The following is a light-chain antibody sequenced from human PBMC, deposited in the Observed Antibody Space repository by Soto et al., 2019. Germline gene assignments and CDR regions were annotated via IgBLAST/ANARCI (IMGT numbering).Light chain of an antibody. CDR3: NSYTSNSTRV. Sequence: QSVLTQPASVSGSPGQSITISCTGTSSDIGRYNYVSWYQQHPGKAPKLMIYEVSNRPSGVSNRFSGSKSGNTASLTISGLQAEDEADYYCNSYTSNSTRVFGGGTKLTVL. CDR2: EVS. J-gene: IGLJ3*02. V-gene: IGLV2-14*01. CDR1: SSDIGRYNY.